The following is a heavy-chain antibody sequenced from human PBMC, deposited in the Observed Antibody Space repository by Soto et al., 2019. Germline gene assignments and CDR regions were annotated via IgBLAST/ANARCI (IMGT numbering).Heavy chain of an antibody. CDR2: IIPIFGTA. J-gene: IGHJ6*02. D-gene: IGHD6-13*01. CDR3: ARGVSDSSSWALYYYYGMDV. CDR1: GGTFSSYA. V-gene: IGHV1-69*13. Sequence: GASVKVSCKASGGTFSSYAISWVRQAPGQGLEWMEGIIPIFGTANYAQKFQGRVTITADESTSTAYMELSSLRSEDTAVYYCARGVSDSSSWALYYYYGMDVWGQGTTVTVSS.